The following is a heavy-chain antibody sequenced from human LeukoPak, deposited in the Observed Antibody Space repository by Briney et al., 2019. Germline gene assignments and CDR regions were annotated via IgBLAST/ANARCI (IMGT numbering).Heavy chain of an antibody. D-gene: IGHD4-17*01. CDR3: ARVEITVISLGFDC. CDR2: ISPYSGGT. J-gene: IGHJ4*02. Sequence: ASVKVSCKTSGYTFTGYYIHWVRQAPGQGLEWMGRISPYSGGTKYTQKFQGRVTMTRDTSISTAYMELSSLRSDDTAVYYCARVEITVISLGFDCWGQGTLVTVSS. CDR1: GYTFTGYY. V-gene: IGHV1-2*06.